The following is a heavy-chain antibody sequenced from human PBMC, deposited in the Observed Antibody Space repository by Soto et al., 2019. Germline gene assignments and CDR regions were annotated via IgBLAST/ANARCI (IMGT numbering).Heavy chain of an antibody. CDR2: ISGGGGST. V-gene: IGHV3-23*01. CDR1: GFPFSGYA. Sequence: GGSLRLSCAASGFPFSGYAVTWVRQAPGKGLEWVSAISGGGGSTYYADSVKGRFTISRDSSKNTVYLQMHSLRAEDTAVYYCAKTESFNGYYNAFDCWGQGTRVTVSS. CDR3: AKTESFNGYYNAFDC. J-gene: IGHJ4*02. D-gene: IGHD3-9*01.